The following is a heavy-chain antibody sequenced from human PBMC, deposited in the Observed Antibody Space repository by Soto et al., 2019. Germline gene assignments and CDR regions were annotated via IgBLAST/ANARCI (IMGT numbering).Heavy chain of an antibody. CDR1: GGTFSSYA. J-gene: IGHJ6*02. V-gene: IGHV1-69*12. CDR2: IIPIFGTA. D-gene: IGHD1-26*01. CDR3: ASVAAKYYYYGMDV. Sequence: QVQLVQSGAEVKKPGSSVKVSCKASGGTFSSYAINWVRQAPGQGLEWMGGIIPIFGTADYAQKFQGRVKMTADESPTTAYMQLSSLRSEDTAVYYCASVAAKYYYYGMDVWGQGTTVTVSS.